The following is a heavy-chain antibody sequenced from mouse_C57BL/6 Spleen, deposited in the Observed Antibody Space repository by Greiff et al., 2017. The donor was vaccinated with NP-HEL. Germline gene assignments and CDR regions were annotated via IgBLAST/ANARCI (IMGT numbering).Heavy chain of an antibody. Sequence: VQLQESGAELARPGASVKMSCKASGYTFTSYTMHWVKQRPGQGLEWIGYINPSSGYTKYNQKFKDKATLTADKSSSTAYMQLSSLTSEDSAVYYCAQEWADYATAWFAYWGQGTLVTVSA. CDR2: INPSSGYT. V-gene: IGHV1-4*01. CDR3: AQEWADYATAWFAY. J-gene: IGHJ3*01. D-gene: IGHD2-4*01. CDR1: GYTFTSYT.